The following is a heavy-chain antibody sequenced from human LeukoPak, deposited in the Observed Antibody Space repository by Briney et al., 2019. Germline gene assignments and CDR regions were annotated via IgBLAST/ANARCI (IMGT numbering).Heavy chain of an antibody. D-gene: IGHD3-10*01. V-gene: IGHV3-30*18. CDR3: AKDRVQWFGESNHFDY. Sequence: GGSLRLSCAASGFTFSNSAMHWVRQAPGKGLEWVVVISYDGSNKYYADSVKGRFTISRDDSKNTLNLQMNSLRAEDTAVYYCAKDRVQWFGESNHFDYWGQGTLVTVSA. J-gene: IGHJ4*02. CDR2: ISYDGSNK. CDR1: GFTFSNSA.